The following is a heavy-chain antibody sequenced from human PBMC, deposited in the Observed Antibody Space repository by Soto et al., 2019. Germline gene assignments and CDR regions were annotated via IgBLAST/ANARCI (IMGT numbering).Heavy chain of an antibody. Sequence: GGSLRLSCAASGFTFSSYAMSWVRQAPGKGLEWVSAISGSGGSTYYADSVKGRFTISRDNSKNTLYLQMNSLRAEDTAVYYCAKGVTFFGVASRGEYYYYYRDVWGKGTTVTVSS. V-gene: IGHV3-23*01. CDR3: AKGVTFFGVASRGEYYYYYRDV. D-gene: IGHD3-3*01. J-gene: IGHJ6*03. CDR1: GFTFSSYA. CDR2: ISGSGGST.